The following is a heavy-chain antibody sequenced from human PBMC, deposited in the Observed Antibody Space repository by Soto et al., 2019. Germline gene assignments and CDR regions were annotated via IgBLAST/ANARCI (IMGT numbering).Heavy chain of an antibody. J-gene: IGHJ6*02. CDR3: ARHLTYCSAGSCYSDFPYYGMDV. CDR1: GASISSGDYY. D-gene: IGHD2-15*01. Sequence: PSETLSLTCTVSGASISSGDYYWGWIRQPPGKGLEWIGSIFYSGSTYYNPSLKSRVTISVDTSKNQFSLKLSSVTAADTAVYYCARHLTYCSAGSCYSDFPYYGMDVWGQGTTVTVSS. V-gene: IGHV4-39*01. CDR2: IFYSGST.